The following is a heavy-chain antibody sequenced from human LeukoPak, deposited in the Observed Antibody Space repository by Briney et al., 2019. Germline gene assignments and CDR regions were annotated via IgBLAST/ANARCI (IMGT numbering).Heavy chain of an antibody. J-gene: IGHJ1*01. Sequence: PGGSLRLSCTASGFSIGDYAMSWVRQAPGKGLEWVLFIRSKAYGGTTEYAASVKGRFTISRDDSKSIAYLQMNSLKTEDTAVYYCTRAYCGGDCYFQHWGQGTLVTVSS. CDR3: TRAYCGGDCYFQH. D-gene: IGHD2-21*02. CDR2: IRSKAYGGTT. CDR1: GFSIGDYA. V-gene: IGHV3-49*04.